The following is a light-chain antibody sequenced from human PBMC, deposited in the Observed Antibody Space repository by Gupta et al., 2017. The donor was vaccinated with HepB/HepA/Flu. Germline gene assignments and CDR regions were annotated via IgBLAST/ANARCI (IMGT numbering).Light chain of an antibody. CDR2: TAS. CDR1: QDIGTW. V-gene: IGKV1-12*01. Sequence: DIQMTPSPSSVSASVGDRVSLTCRASQDIGTWLAWYQQKPGKALKLLIYTASTLQSGVPSRFSGSGSGTDFTLTISSLQPEDFATYYCQQTSNFPLTFGGGTTVQI. J-gene: IGKJ4*01. CDR3: QQTSNFPLT.